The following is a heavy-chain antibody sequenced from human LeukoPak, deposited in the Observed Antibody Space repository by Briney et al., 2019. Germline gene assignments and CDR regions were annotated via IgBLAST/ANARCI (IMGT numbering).Heavy chain of an antibody. J-gene: IGHJ4*02. Sequence: GGSLRLSCAASGFTFSDYSMNWVRQAPGKGREWVSYISSRSRTIYYADSVKGRFTISRDNAKNSLYLQMNSLRAEDTAVYYCARDTYYYDSSGYYLMGGLDYWGQGTLVTVSS. V-gene: IGHV3-48*01. CDR3: ARDTYYYDSSGYYLMGGLDY. D-gene: IGHD3-22*01. CDR1: GFTFSDYS. CDR2: ISSRSRTI.